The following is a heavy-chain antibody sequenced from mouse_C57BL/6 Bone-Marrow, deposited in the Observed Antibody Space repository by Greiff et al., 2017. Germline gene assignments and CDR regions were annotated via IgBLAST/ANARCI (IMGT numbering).Heavy chain of an antibody. D-gene: IGHD1-1*01. Sequence: VQLQQSGAELVRPGASVKLSCTASGFNIKDYYMHWVKQRPEQGLEWIGRIDPEDGDTEYAPKFQGKATMTADTSSNTAYLQLSSLTSEDTAVYYWTTPYYYGSSYQSAMDYWGQGTSVTVSS. CDR2: IDPEDGDT. V-gene: IGHV14-1*01. CDR3: TTPYYYGSSYQSAMDY. CDR1: GFNIKDYY. J-gene: IGHJ4*01.